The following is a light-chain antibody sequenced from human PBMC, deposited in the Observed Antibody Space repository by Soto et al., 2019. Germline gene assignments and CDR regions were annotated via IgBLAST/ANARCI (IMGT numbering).Light chain of an antibody. CDR1: SSNIGSNT. CDR3: AAWDYSLNGPGYV. CDR2: SNT. Sequence: QSVLTQPPSASGTPGQRVTISCSGSSSNIGSNTVTWYQQLPGTAPKLLIYSNTQRPSGVPDRFSGSKSGTSASLAISGLQSEDEADYYCAAWDYSLNGPGYVFGTGTQVTVL. V-gene: IGLV1-44*01. J-gene: IGLJ1*01.